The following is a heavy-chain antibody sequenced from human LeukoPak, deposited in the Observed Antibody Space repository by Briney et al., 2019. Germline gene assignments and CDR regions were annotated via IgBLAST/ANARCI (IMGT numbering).Heavy chain of an antibody. Sequence: PSETLSLTCAVYGGSFSSYYWSWIRQPPGKGLEWIGEINHIGSTKYNPSLKSRVTISVDTSKNQFSLNLNSVTAADTAVYYCARFRGIAAAGTEFDYWGQGTLVTVSS. CDR3: ARFRGIAAAGTEFDY. CDR1: GGSFSSYY. V-gene: IGHV4-34*01. D-gene: IGHD6-13*01. J-gene: IGHJ4*02. CDR2: INHIGST.